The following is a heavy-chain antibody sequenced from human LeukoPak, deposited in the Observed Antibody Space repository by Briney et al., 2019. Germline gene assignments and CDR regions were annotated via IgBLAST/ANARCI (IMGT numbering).Heavy chain of an antibody. CDR1: GASITTSNFY. Sequence: SETLSLTCTVSGASITTSNFYWVLIRQPPGNGLEWIVAIVYTATTYYNPSLESRPTISIHTSYSQFCLKVRSMTAADTAMYYCVRHNRWLQSDDVLDIWGQGTMVTVSS. CDR3: VRHNRWLQSDDVLDI. J-gene: IGHJ3*02. D-gene: IGHD1-14*01. CDR2: IVYTATT. V-gene: IGHV4-39*07.